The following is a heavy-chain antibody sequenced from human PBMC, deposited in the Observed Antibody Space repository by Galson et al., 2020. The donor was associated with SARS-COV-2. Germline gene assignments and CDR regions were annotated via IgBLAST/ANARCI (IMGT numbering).Heavy chain of an antibody. V-gene: IGHV4-4*02. D-gene: IGHD6-13*01. J-gene: IGHJ3*02. CDR1: GDSISSNNW. CDR3: ARIGPTAGACYAFDI. Sequence: SESLSLTCAVSGDSISSNNWWSWVRQYPGKGLEWIGELQHSGSTNDHQSHKSRVTISVDKSQNQFSLNLRSMTAADTAVYFCARIGPTAGACYAFDIWGQGTMVTVSS. CDR2: LQHSGST.